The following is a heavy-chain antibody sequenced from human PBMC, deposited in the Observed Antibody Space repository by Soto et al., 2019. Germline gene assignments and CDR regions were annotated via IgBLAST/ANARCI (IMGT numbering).Heavy chain of an antibody. V-gene: IGHV3-74*01. CDR3: TSATFGLRDS. CDR2: IDRYGTGI. D-gene: IGHD1-26*01. CDR1: GFAVGTGW. J-gene: IGHJ4*02. Sequence: GRPLMRSCSAAGFAVGTGWTHWVRQAPGKGMVWVSRIDRYGTGITYANSVKGLFTISRDNAKNTVYLQMNSLRPEDTDIYYCTSATFGLRDSCGQGTLVTVLS.